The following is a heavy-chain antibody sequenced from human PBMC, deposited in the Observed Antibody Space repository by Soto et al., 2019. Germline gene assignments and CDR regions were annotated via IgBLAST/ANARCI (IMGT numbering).Heavy chain of an antibody. CDR3: VRDQQFRNWFDS. Sequence: ASVKVSCKASGYTFSRYAIHWVRQAPGQRLEWMGWINAGNGNTKYSQKFEGRVTLTTDTSASTVYMELSSLRFEDTALYYCVRDQQFRNWFDSWGQGTLVTVSS. J-gene: IGHJ5*01. CDR1: GYTFSRYA. V-gene: IGHV1-3*01. CDR2: INAGNGNT. D-gene: IGHD6-13*01.